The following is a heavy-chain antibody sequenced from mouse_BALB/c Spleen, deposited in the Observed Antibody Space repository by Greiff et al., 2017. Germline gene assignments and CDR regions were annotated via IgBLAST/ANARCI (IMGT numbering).Heavy chain of an antibody. Sequence: VQLQQSGAELMKPGASVKISCKATGYTFSSYWIEWVKQRPGHGLEWIGEILPGSGSTNYNEKFKGKATFTADTSSNTAYMQLSSLTSEDSAVYYCARGGIYDGYLAYWGQGTLVTVSA. CDR2: ILPGSGST. CDR1: GYTFSSYW. D-gene: IGHD2-3*01. V-gene: IGHV1-9*01. CDR3: ARGGIYDGYLAY. J-gene: IGHJ3*01.